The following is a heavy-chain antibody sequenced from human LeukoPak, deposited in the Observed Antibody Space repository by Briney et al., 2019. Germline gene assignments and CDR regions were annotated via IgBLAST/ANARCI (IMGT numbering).Heavy chain of an antibody. CDR2: IYSGGST. D-gene: IGHD6-13*01. V-gene: IGHV3-66*01. J-gene: IGHJ1*01. CDR1: GFTVSSNY. Sequence: GGSLRLSCAASGFTVSSNYMSWVRQAPGKGLEWVSVIYSGGSTYYADSVKGRFTISRDNSKNTLCLQMNSLRAEDTAVYYCARSLSSSWDRYAEYFQHWGQGTLVTVSS. CDR3: ARSLSSSWDRYAEYFQH.